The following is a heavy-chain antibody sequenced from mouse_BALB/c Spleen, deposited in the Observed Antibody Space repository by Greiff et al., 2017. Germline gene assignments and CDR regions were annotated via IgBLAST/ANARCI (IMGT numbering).Heavy chain of an antibody. D-gene: IGHD1-2*01. CDR2: IWTGGGT. V-gene: IGHV2-9-2*01. CDR3: VRDQTTATAY. CDR1: GFSLTSYD. Sequence: VKLVESGPGLVAPSQSLSITCTVSGFSLTSYDISWIRQPPGKGLEWLGVIWTGGGTNYNSAFMSRLSISKDNSKSQVFLKMNSLQTDDTAIYYCVRDQTTATAYWGQGTLVTVSA. J-gene: IGHJ3*01.